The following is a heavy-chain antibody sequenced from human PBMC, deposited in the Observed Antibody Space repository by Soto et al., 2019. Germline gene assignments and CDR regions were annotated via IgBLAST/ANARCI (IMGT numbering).Heavy chain of an antibody. J-gene: IGHJ4*02. CDR3: ARGGCSSTSCYEDLDY. CDR2: IIPILGIA. V-gene: IGHV1-69*02. Sequence: QVQLVQSGAEVKKPGSSVKVSCKASGGTFSSYTISWVRQAPGQGLEWMGRIIPILGIANYAQKFQGRVTITADKSTSTAYMELSSMRSEDTAVYYCARGGCSSTSCYEDLDYWGQGTLVTVSS. CDR1: GGTFSSYT. D-gene: IGHD2-2*01.